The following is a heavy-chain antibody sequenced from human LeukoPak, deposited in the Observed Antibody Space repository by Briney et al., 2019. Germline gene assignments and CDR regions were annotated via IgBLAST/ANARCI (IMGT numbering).Heavy chain of an antibody. J-gene: IGHJ2*01. D-gene: IGHD1-14*01. CDR1: GGTFSSFA. V-gene: IGHV1-69*05. CDR3: ARGLCTGSTCYHYWYFDL. Sequence: SVKVSCKASGGTFSSFAINWLRQAPGQGLEWVGGIIPSFGTTNHAQRFRDRVTITTDDSADIAYMEMRSLTSQDTATYYCARGLCTGSTCYHYWYFDLWAVAPWSLSPQ. CDR2: IIPSFGTT.